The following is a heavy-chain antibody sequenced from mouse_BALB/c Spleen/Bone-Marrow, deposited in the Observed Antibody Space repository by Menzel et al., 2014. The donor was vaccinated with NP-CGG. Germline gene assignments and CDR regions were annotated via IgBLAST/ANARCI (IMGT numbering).Heavy chain of an antibody. CDR3: ARDTNYGNYYWYFDV. Sequence: EAQLVESGGGLVQPGGSLILSCATSGFTFSDYYMSWVRQPPGKALEWLGFIRNKANGYTTEYSASVKGRFAISRDNSQSSLYLQMNTLRAEDSATYYCARDTNYGNYYWYFDVWGAGTTVTVSS. CDR1: GFTFSDYY. CDR2: IRNKANGYTT. V-gene: IGHV7-3*02. D-gene: IGHD2-1*01. J-gene: IGHJ1*01.